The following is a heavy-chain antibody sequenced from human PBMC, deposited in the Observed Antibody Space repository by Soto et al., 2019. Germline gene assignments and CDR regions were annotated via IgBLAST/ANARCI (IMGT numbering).Heavy chain of an antibody. V-gene: IGHV1-69*01. CDR1: GGIFSTYA. Sequence: QVQLVQSGAEVKKPGSSVKVSCKASGGIFSTYAISWLRRAPGQGLEWMGGIIPIFGTPNYAQRFQGRVKITADESTSTAYMGLSRLRSEDTAVYYCARDRDDYCSGNYYNRIDFWGQGTLVTVSS. CDR2: IIPIFGTP. CDR3: ARDRDDYCSGNYYNRIDF. D-gene: IGHD3-10*01. J-gene: IGHJ4*02.